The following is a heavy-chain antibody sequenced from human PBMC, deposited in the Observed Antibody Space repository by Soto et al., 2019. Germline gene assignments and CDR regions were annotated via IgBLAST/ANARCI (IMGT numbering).Heavy chain of an antibody. CDR3: ARGRFRRGGYGMDV. V-gene: IGHV4-30-4*01. D-gene: IGHD3-16*01. J-gene: IGHJ6*02. CDR1: GGSISSGDYY. CDR2: IYYSGIT. Sequence: SETLSLTCTVSGGSISSGDYYWSWIRQPPGKGLEWIGYIYYSGITYYNPSLKSRVTISVDTSKNQFSLKLSSVTAADTAVYYCARGRFRRGGYGMDVWGQGTTVTVSS.